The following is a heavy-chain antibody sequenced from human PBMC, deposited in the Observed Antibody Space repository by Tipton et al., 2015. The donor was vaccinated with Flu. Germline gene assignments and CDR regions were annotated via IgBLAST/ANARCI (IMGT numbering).Heavy chain of an antibody. Sequence: SLRLSCAASGFTFSDYAMHWVRQAPGKGLEYVSAISSSGDNTYYADSVKGRFTISRDNSKNTLYLQMNRLGAEDTAVYYCARGDYYYGMDVWGQGTTVTVSS. CDR1: GFTFSDYA. J-gene: IGHJ6*02. CDR2: ISSSGDNT. CDR3: ARGDYYYGMDV. V-gene: IGHV3-64*02.